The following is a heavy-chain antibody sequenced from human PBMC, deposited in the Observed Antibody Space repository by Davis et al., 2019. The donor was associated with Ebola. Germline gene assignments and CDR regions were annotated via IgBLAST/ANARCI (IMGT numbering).Heavy chain of an antibody. Sequence: GGSLRLSCAASGFTFSSYWMNWVRQAPGKGLEWVANIKQDGSEKYYVDSVKGRFTISRDSAKTSLYLQMNSLRAEDTAVYYCARRRSSETFFDYWAREPWSPSPQ. V-gene: IGHV3-7*01. CDR3: ARRRSSETFFDY. J-gene: IGHJ4*02. D-gene: IGHD6-6*01. CDR1: GFTFSSYW. CDR2: IKQDGSEK.